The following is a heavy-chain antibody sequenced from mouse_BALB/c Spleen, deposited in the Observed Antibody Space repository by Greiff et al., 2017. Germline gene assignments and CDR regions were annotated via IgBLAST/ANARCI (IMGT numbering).Heavy chain of an antibody. D-gene: IGHD1-1*01. J-gene: IGHJ1*01. V-gene: IGHV1-26*01. Sequence: EVQLQQSGPDLVKPGASVKISCKASGYSFIGYYMHWVKQSHGKSLEWIGRVNPNNGGTSYNQKFKGKAILTVDKSSSTAYMELRSLTSEDSAVYYCLITTVVAHWYFDVWGAGTTVTVSS. CDR1: GYSFIGYY. CDR2: VNPNNGGT. CDR3: LITTVVAHWYFDV.